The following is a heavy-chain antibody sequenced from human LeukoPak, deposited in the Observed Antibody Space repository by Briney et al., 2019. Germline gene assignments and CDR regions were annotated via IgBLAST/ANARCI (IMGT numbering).Heavy chain of an antibody. J-gene: IGHJ4*02. V-gene: IGHV3-30*04. CDR3: AKGLGSGVRGTFDY. D-gene: IGHD3-10*01. CDR1: GFTFSSYA. CDR2: ISYDGSNK. Sequence: PGRSLRLSCAASGFTFSSYAMHWVRQAPGKGLEWVAVISYDGSNKYYADSVKGRFTISRDNSKNTLYLQMNSLRADDTAGYYCAKGLGSGVRGTFDYWGQGTLVPVSS.